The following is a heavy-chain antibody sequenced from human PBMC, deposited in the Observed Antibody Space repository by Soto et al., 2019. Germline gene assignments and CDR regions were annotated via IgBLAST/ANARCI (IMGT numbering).Heavy chain of an antibody. D-gene: IGHD5-12*01. J-gene: IGHJ6*02. V-gene: IGHV3-43*01. CDR1: GFTFDDYT. Sequence: EVQLVESGGVVVQPGGSLRLSCAASGFTFDDYTMHWVRQAPGKGLEWVSLISWDGGSTYYADSVKGRFTISRDNSKNSLYLQMNSLRTEDTALYYCASSGYNFKGCYGMDVWGQGTTVTLSS. CDR2: ISWDGGST. CDR3: ASSGYNFKGCYGMDV.